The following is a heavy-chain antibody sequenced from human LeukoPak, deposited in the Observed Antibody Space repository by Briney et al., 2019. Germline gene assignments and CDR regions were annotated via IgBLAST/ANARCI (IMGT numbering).Heavy chain of an antibody. CDR3: ARGRGYYEKYYYYFVMDV. CDR1: GYTFTAYH. D-gene: IGHD3-22*01. V-gene: IGHV1-2*02. CDR2: INPFSADT. Sequence: ASVEVSCKASGYTFTAYHLHWVRQAPGQGPEWMGWINPFSADTKSPQKFQGRVTMTRDTSITTGHMELSRLRSDDTAVYYCARGRGYYEKYYYYFVMDVWGQGTTVTVS. J-gene: IGHJ6*02.